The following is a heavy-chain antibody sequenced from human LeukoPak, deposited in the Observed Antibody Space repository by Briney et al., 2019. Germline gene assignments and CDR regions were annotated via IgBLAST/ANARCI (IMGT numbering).Heavy chain of an antibody. V-gene: IGHV3-7*01. CDR2: IKQDTDER. J-gene: IGHJ4*02. CDR1: GFTFSNYW. Sequence: GGSLRLSCEASGFTFSNYWMSWVRQAPGKGLEWVAYIKQDTDERAYVDSVKGRFTISRDNAKNSLYLQMNNLRVDDTAVYYCARDFQNIATDYWGQGTLVTVSS. D-gene: IGHD2/OR15-2a*01. CDR3: ARDFQNIATDY.